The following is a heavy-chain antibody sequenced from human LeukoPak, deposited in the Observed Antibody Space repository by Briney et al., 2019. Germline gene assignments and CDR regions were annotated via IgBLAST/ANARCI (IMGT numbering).Heavy chain of an antibody. J-gene: IGHJ4*02. CDR3: AKDQGSGGYVVRY. V-gene: IGHV3-33*06. D-gene: IGHD1-26*01. CDR2: IWYDGSNK. Sequence: GGSLRLSCAASGFTFSSYGMHWVRQAPGKGLEWVAVIWYDGSNKYYADSVKGRFTISRDNSKNTLYLQMNSLRAEGTAVYYCAKDQGSGGYVVRYWGQGTLVTVSS. CDR1: GFTFSSYG.